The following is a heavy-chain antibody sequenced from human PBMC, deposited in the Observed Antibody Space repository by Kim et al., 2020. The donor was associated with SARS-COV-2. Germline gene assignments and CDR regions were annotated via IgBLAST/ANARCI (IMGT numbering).Heavy chain of an antibody. CDR3: ARVAGFTIFGVLPGNYYYMGV. CDR1: GFTFSSYW. J-gene: IGHJ6*03. D-gene: IGHD3-3*01. Sequence: GGSLRLSCAASGFTFSSYWMHWVRQAPGKGLVWVSRINSDGSSTSYADSVKGRFTITRYNAKNTLYLQMNSLRAEDTAVYYCARVAGFTIFGVLPGNYYYMGVWGKGTTVTVSS. CDR2: INSDGSST. V-gene: IGHV3-74*01.